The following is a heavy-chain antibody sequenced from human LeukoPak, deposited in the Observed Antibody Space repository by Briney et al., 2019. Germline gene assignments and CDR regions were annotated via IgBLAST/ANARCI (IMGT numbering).Heavy chain of an antibody. CDR2: IYHSGNT. J-gene: IGHJ4*02. CDR1: GYSISSGYY. V-gene: IGHV4-38-2*02. D-gene: IGHD4-17*01. CDR3: ASTITVTTDY. Sequence: PSETLSLTCSVSGYSISSGYYWGWIRQPPGKGLEWIGSIYHSGNTYYNSSLKSRVTISVDTSKNQSSLKLSSVTAADTAVYYCASTITVTTDYWGQGILVTVSS.